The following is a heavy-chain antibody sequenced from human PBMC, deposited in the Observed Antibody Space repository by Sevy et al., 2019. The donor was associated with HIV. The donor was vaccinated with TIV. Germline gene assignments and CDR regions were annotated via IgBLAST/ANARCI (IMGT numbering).Heavy chain of an antibody. V-gene: IGHV3-30-3*01. D-gene: IGHD3-10*01. CDR3: ARGWGHYGSGSYLTLDY. J-gene: IGHJ4*02. CDR1: GFTFSSYA. CDR2: ISYDVSNK. Sequence: GGSLRLSCAASGFTFSSYAMHWVRQAPGKGLEWVAVISYDVSNKYYADSVKGRFTISRDNSKNTLYLQMNSLRAEDTAVYYWARGWGHYGSGSYLTLDYWGQGTLVTVSS.